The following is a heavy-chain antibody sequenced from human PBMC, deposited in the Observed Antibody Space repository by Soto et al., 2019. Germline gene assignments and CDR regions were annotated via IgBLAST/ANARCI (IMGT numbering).Heavy chain of an antibody. Sequence: RLSCSASGFTFSSYAMHWVRQAPGKGLEYVSAISSNGGSTYYADSVKGRFTISRDNSKNTLYLQMSSLRAEDTAVYYCVKSNYDSSGYYDYWGQGTLVTVSS. CDR3: VKSNYDSSGYYDY. J-gene: IGHJ4*02. V-gene: IGHV3-64D*06. CDR2: ISSNGGST. CDR1: GFTFSSYA. D-gene: IGHD3-22*01.